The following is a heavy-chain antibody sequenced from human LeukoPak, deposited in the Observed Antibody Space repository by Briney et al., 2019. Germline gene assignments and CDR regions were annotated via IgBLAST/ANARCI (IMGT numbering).Heavy chain of an antibody. D-gene: IGHD3-10*01. J-gene: IGHJ4*02. V-gene: IGHV3-30*02. CDR2: VRYDESNK. Sequence: GGSLRLSCAASGFTFSRYGMHWVRQAPGKGLEWVAFVRYDESNKYYADSVKGRFTISRDNSNNTLYLQMNSLRAEDTAVYYCAKDRSALVRGVPDYWGQGTLVTVSS. CDR1: GFTFSRYG. CDR3: AKDRSALVRGVPDY.